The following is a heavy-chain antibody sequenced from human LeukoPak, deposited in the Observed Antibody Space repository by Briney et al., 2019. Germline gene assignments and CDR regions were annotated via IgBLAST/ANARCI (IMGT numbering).Heavy chain of an antibody. CDR3: ASLYCSGGSCSDYYGMDV. Sequence: SETLSLTCAVWGGSFSGYYWSWMRQPPGKGREWIGEINHSGSTNYNPSLKSRVTISVDTSKNQFSLKLSSVTAADTAVYYCASLYCSGGSCSDYYGMDVWRQGTTVTVSS. CDR1: GGSFSGYY. J-gene: IGHJ6*02. CDR2: INHSGST. V-gene: IGHV4-34*01. D-gene: IGHD2-15*01.